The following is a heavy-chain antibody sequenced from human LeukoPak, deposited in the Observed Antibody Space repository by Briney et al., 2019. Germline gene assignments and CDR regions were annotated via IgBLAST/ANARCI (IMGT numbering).Heavy chain of an antibody. V-gene: IGHV4-30-2*01. J-gene: IGHJ4*02. Sequence: SQTLSLTCAVSGGSISSGGYSWSWIRQPPGKGLEWIGYIYHSGSTYYNPSLKSRVTISVDRSKNQFSLKLSSVTAADTAVYYCARSSRAAEFDYWGQRTLVTVSS. CDR2: IYHSGST. CDR3: ARSSRAAEFDY. D-gene: IGHD2-15*01. CDR1: GGSISSGGYS.